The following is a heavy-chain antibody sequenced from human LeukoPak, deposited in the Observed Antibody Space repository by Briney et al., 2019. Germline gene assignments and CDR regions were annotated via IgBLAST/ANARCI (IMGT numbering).Heavy chain of an antibody. J-gene: IGHJ4*02. CDR1: GVSISSSSHY. CDR3: AAPSGATYYAPFDF. D-gene: IGHD3-22*01. CDR2: IYYSGHT. V-gene: IGHV4-39*01. Sequence: SETLSLTCSVSGVSISSSSHYWGWVRQSPGKGLEWIANIYYSGHTSYNPSLQSRVSISVDTSKNQFSLKLTSISAADTAVYYCAAPSGATYYAPFDFWGQGTMVSVAS.